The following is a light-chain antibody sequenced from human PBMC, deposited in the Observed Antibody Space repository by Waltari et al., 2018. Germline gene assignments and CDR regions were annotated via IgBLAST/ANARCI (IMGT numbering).Light chain of an antibody. CDR1: QSVLYSSHNKNY. Sequence: DIVMTQSPDSLAVSLGERATINCKSSQSVLYSSHNKNYLAWYQQKPGQRPKLLIYWASTRESGVPDRFSGSGSGTDFTLTISSLQAEDVAVYYCQQYYSTLYTFGQGTKLEIK. CDR2: WAS. J-gene: IGKJ2*01. V-gene: IGKV4-1*01. CDR3: QQYYSTLYT.